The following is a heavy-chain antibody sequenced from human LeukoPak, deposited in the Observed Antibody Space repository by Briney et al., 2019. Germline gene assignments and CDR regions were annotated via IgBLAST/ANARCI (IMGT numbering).Heavy chain of an antibody. CDR3: AKVRWDNSGWYYLDS. CDR2: IKQDGSEK. V-gene: IGHV3-7*01. D-gene: IGHD6-19*01. Sequence: GGTLRLSCAASGFTLSNYWMSWVRQAPGKGLEWVATIKQDGSEKYYVDSVKGRFTISRDNAKNSLYLQMNSLRAEDTAVYYCAKVRWDNSGWYYLDSWGQGTLVTVSS. CDR1: GFTLSNYW. J-gene: IGHJ4*02.